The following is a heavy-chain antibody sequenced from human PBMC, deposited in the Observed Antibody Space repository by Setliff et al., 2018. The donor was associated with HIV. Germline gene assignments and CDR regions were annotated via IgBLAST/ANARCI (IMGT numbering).Heavy chain of an antibody. V-gene: IGHV3-48*01. J-gene: IGHJ6*03. CDR2: ISGLGGGTI. Sequence: GGSLRLSCATSGFTFDSYGIIWVRQAPGKGLEWVSYISGLGGGTIYYADSVRGRFTISRDDAEKSVYLQMNSLRAEDTAVHYCARAGVVEGYYYYYYMDVWGKGTTVTVSS. CDR3: ARAGVVEGYYYYYYMDV. CDR1: GFTFDSYG. D-gene: IGHD2-15*01.